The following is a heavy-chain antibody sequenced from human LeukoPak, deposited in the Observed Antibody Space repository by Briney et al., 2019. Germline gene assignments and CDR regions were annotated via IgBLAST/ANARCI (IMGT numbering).Heavy chain of an antibody. CDR1: GGSISSSNR. CDR3: ANLGGRFGEFLIDY. Sequence: SETLSLTCAVSGGSISSSNRGSWVRQPPGKWLGWIGEIYHSGSTNYNPSLKSQVTISVDKSKNQFCLKLSSVTAEDTAVYYGANLGGRFGEFLIDYWGQGTLVTVSS. D-gene: IGHD3-10*01. V-gene: IGHV4-4*02. J-gene: IGHJ4*02. CDR2: IYHSGST.